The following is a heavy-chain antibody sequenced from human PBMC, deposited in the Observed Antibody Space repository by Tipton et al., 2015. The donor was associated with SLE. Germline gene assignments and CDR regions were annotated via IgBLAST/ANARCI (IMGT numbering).Heavy chain of an antibody. CDR1: GGSISSGSYY. Sequence: LRLSCTVSGGSISSGSYYWSWIRQPAGKGLEWIGSIYYSGSTYYNPSLKSRVTISVDTSKNQFSLKLSSVTAADTAVYYCARHYGSITILEWSNWFDPWGQGTLVTVSS. CDR2: IYYSGST. CDR3: ARHYGSITILEWSNWFDP. J-gene: IGHJ5*02. V-gene: IGHV4-39*07. D-gene: IGHD3-3*01.